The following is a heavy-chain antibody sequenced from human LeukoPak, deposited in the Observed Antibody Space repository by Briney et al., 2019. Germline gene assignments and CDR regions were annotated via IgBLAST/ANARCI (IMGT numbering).Heavy chain of an antibody. J-gene: IGHJ5*02. Sequence: SETLSLTCTVSGGSISSGSYYWSWIRQPAGKGLEWIGYIYYSGSTNYNPSLKSRVTISVDTPKNQFSLQLSSVSAADTAVYYCARGGIAVAASLNWFDPWGQGTLVTVSS. CDR3: ARGGIAVAASLNWFDP. D-gene: IGHD6-19*01. CDR1: GGSISSGSYY. V-gene: IGHV4-61*10. CDR2: IYYSGST.